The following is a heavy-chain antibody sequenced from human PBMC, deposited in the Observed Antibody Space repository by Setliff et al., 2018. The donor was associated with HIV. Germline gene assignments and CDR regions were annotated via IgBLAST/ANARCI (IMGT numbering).Heavy chain of an antibody. J-gene: IGHJ6*02. V-gene: IGHV3-15*01. CDR3: TTDGIVVVPAAMPGDYYYGMDV. D-gene: IGHD2-2*01. CDR2: IKSKTDGGTI. Sequence: LRLSCAASGFTFSIAWMNWVRQAPGKGLEWVGRIKSKTDGGTIDYAAPVKGRFTISRDDSKNTLYLQMNSLKTEDTAVYYCTTDGIVVVPAAMPGDYYYGMDVWGQGTTVTV. CDR1: GFTFSIAW.